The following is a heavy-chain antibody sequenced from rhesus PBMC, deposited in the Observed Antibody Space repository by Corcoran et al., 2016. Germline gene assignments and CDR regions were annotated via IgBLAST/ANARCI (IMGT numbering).Heavy chain of an antibody. V-gene: IGHV4-169*01. J-gene: IGHJ4*01. CDR1: GGSISSSS. CDR2: IYGSGSCT. Sequence: QLQLQESGPGLVKPSETLSVTCAVSGGSISSSSWRWIRQAPGKGLEGIGYIYGSGSCTNYHPSLKSRVTLSVDTSKNQLSLKLSSVTAADTAVYYCARGPGVIIFNFDYWGQGVLVTVSS. CDR3: ARGPGVIIFNFDY. D-gene: IGHD3-34*01.